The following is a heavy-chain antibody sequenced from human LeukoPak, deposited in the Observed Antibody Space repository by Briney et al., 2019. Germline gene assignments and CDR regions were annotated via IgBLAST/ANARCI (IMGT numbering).Heavy chain of an antibody. V-gene: IGHV3-48*01. CDR3: ASASGTTPYFDY. J-gene: IGHJ4*02. Sequence: GGSLRLSCAASGFTFSSYSMNWVRQAPGKGLEWVSSISSSSSTIYYADSVKGRFTISRDNAKNSLYLQMNSLRAEDTAVYYCASASGTTPYFDYWGQGTLVTVSS. D-gene: IGHD4-17*01. CDR1: GFTFSSYS. CDR2: ISSSSSTI.